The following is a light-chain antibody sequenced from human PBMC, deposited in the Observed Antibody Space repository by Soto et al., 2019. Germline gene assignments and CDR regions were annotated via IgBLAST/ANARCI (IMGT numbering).Light chain of an antibody. Sequence: DIQMTQSPSILSASVGDRVTITCRASQSISSWLAWYQQKPGKAPNLLIEKASQLESGVPSRFSGSGSGTELTLTISSMQPGDFATYYCQHYNNYPWTFGQGTKVDNK. J-gene: IGKJ1*01. CDR3: QHYNNYPWT. CDR2: KAS. CDR1: QSISSW. V-gene: IGKV1-5*03.